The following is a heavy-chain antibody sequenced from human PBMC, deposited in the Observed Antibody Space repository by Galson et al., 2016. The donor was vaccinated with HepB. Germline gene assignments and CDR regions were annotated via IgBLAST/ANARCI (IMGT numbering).Heavy chain of an antibody. CDR1: GFTFSSYW. CDR2: IKQDGSEK. Sequence: SLRLSCAASGFTFSSYWMSWVRQAPGKGLEWVANIKQDGSEKYYMDSVKGRFTTSRDNAQNSLYLQMNSLRADDTAVYYCARVGSYYYFDFWGQGTLVTVSS. V-gene: IGHV3-7*01. D-gene: IGHD1-26*01. J-gene: IGHJ4*02. CDR3: ARVGSYYYFDF.